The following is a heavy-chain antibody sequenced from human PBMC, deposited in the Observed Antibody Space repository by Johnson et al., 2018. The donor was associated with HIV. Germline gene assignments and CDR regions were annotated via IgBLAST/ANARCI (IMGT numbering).Heavy chain of an antibody. CDR3: AKGRGPPLVFDI. CDR1: GFTFSNFA. J-gene: IGHJ3*02. CDR2: IKQDGSEK. Sequence: VQLVESGGGVVQPGRSLRLSCAASGFTFSNFAMGWVRQAPGKGLEWVANIKQDGSEKYYVDSVKGRFTISRDNAKSTLYLQMNSLRAEDTAVYYCAKGRGPPLVFDIWGQGTMVTVSS. D-gene: IGHD3-10*01. V-gene: IGHV3-7*01.